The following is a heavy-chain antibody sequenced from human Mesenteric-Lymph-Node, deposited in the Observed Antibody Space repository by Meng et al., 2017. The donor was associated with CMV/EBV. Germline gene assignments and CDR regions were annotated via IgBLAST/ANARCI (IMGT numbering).Heavy chain of an antibody. V-gene: IGHV3-53*01. CDR2: LSGGNT. Sequence: GESLKISCAASGFTVSSNYMSWVRQAPGKGLEWISGLSGGNTYYADSVKGRFTISRDTSKKLYLQMNGLRAEDTAVYYCAICDSSGYYPYAFHIWGQGTMVTVSS. J-gene: IGHJ3*02. CDR1: GFTVSSNY. CDR3: AICDSSGYYPYAFHI. D-gene: IGHD3-22*01.